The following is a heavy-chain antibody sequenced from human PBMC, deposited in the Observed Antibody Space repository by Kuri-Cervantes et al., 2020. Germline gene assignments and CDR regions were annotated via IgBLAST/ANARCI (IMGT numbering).Heavy chain of an antibody. CDR3: AKGGLYYYDSSGLPR. V-gene: IGHV3-23*01. D-gene: IGHD3-22*01. Sequence: GGSLRLSCAASGLTFSSYAMSWVRQAPGKGLEWVSAISGSGGSTYYADSVKGRFTISRDNSKNTLYLQMNSLRAEDTAVYYCAKGGLYYYDSSGLPRWGQGTLVTVSS. J-gene: IGHJ4*02. CDR1: GLTFSSYA. CDR2: ISGSGGST.